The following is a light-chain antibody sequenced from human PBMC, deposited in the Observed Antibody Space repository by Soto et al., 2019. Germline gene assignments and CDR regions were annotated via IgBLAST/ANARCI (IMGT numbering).Light chain of an antibody. CDR1: QSVGSN. CDR2: DAS. Sequence: IVMAQSPATLSVSPGERATLSCRASQSVGSNLAWYQQKPGQAPRLLIYDASNRATGIPVRFSGSGSGTEFTLTISSLQSEDFAVYYCQQYNNWPLTFGGGTKVDIK. CDR3: QQYNNWPLT. J-gene: IGKJ4*01. V-gene: IGKV3D-15*01.